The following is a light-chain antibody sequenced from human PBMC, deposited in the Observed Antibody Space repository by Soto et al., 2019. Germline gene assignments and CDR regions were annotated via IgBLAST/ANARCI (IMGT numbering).Light chain of an antibody. CDR1: QGISSY. V-gene: IGKV1-9*01. CDR2: AAS. Sequence: DIQLTQSPSFLSASVGDRVTITCRASQGISSYLAWYQQKPGKAPELLIYAASTLQSGVPSRFSGSGSGTDFTLTISSLQPEDSATYYCQQLNTYPQWRFGQGTKVDI. J-gene: IGKJ1*01. CDR3: QQLNTYPQWR.